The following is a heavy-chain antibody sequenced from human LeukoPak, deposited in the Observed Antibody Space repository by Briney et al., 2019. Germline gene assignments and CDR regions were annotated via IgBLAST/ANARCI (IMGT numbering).Heavy chain of an antibody. D-gene: IGHD3-10*01. J-gene: IGHJ4*02. CDR2: MNPNSGNT. Sequence: ASVKVSCKASGYTFTSYDINWVRQATGQGLEWMGWMNPNSGNTGYAQKFQGRVTMTRNTSISTAYMELSSLRSEDTAVYYCARDLSDYYGSGSYYLFDYWGQGTLVTVSS. CDR3: ARDLSDYYGSGSYYLFDY. CDR1: GYTFTSYD. V-gene: IGHV1-8*01.